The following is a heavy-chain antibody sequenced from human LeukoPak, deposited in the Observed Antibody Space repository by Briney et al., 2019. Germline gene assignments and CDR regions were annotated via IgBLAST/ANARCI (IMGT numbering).Heavy chain of an antibody. J-gene: IGHJ4*02. D-gene: IGHD6-13*01. CDR1: GGSISSYY. CDR2: IYYTGSP. V-gene: IGHV4-59*01. Sequence: SETLSLTCTVSGGSISSYYWSWIRQPPGQGVGWIGYIYYTGSPNYNPSLKSRVTISVDTSKNQFSLKLNSVTAADTAVYYCARRRIAASGTDFDYWGQGTLVTVSS. CDR3: ARRRIAASGTDFDY.